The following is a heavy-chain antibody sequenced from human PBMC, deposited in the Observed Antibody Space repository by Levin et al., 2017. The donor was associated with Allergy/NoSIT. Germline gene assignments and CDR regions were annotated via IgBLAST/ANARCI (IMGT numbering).Heavy chain of an antibody. Sequence: GGSLRLSCAASGFTFNNYAMSWVRQAPGKGLEWVSAIINSGVGTYYADSVKGRFTLSRDNSKNTMYLQMNSLRAEDTAVYFCAKDAIRGSDQPYYFDYWGQGTLVTAAS. CDR1: GFTFNNYA. V-gene: IGHV3-23*01. CDR2: IINSGVGT. CDR3: AKDAIRGSDQPYYFDY. D-gene: IGHD6-19*01. J-gene: IGHJ4*02.